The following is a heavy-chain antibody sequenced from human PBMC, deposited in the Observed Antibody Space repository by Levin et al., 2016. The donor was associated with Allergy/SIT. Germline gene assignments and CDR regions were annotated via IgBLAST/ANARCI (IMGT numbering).Heavy chain of an antibody. V-gene: IGHV4-30-4*01. J-gene: IGHJ4*02. CDR3: ARGDLSDLHVRFDY. Sequence: WIRQPPGKGLEWIGYIFYTGSTYYSPSLRSRVTISVDTSKTQFSLKLSSVTAADTAVYYCARGDLSDLHVRFDYWGQGALVTVSS. CDR2: IFYTGST. D-gene: IGHD2-21*01.